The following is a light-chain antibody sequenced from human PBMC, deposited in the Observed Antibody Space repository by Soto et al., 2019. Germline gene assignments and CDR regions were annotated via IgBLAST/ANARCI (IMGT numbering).Light chain of an antibody. CDR1: QSISSY. J-gene: IGKJ1*01. CDR3: QQSYSTMWT. Sequence: DIQMTQSPSSLSASVGDRVTITCRASQSISSYLNWYQQKPGKAPELLIYAASSLQSGVPSRFSGSGSGTDFTLTINSLQPEDFATYYCQQSYSTMWTFGQGTKVDIK. V-gene: IGKV1-39*01. CDR2: AAS.